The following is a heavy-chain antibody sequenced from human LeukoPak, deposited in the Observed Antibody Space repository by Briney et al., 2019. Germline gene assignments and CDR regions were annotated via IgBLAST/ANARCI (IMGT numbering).Heavy chain of an antibody. J-gene: IGHJ3*02. Sequence: PGGSLRLSCAASGFTFSSYGMHWVRQAPGKGLEWVAVISYDGSNKYYADSEKGRFTISRDNSKNTLYLQMNSLRAEDTAVYYCAKLGVGATTDAFDIWGQGTMVTVSS. CDR3: AKLGVGATTDAFDI. CDR2: ISYDGSNK. V-gene: IGHV3-30*18. D-gene: IGHD1-26*01. CDR1: GFTFSSYG.